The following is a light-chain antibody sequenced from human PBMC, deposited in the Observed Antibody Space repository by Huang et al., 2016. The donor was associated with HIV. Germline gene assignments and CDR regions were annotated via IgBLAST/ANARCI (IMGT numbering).Light chain of an antibody. CDR2: GTS. CDR3: QQYNTWPYT. Sequence: EIIMTQSPATLSLSPGERATLSCRASQSVSSNLAWYQQKPGQAPRLLIYGTSTRATGIPARFSGSGSGTEFTLTISSLQSEDFAVYYCQQYNTWPYTFGQATKLEIK. J-gene: IGKJ2*01. CDR1: QSVSSN. V-gene: IGKV3-15*01.